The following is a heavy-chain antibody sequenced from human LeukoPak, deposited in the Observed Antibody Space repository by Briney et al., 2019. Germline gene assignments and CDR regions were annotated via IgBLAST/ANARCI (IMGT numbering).Heavy chain of an antibody. CDR2: IWYDGSNK. CDR1: GFTFSSYG. Sequence: GGSPRLSCAASGFTFSSYGMHWVRQAPGKGLEWVAVIWYDGSNKYYADSVKGRFTISRDNSKNTLYLQMNSLRAEDTAVYYCARTSILGYCSGGSCYEEGFDYWGQGTLVTVSS. V-gene: IGHV3-33*01. D-gene: IGHD2-15*01. J-gene: IGHJ4*02. CDR3: ARTSILGYCSGGSCYEEGFDY.